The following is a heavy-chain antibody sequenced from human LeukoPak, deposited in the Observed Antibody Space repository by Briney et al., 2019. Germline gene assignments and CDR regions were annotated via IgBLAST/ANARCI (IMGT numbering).Heavy chain of an antibody. Sequence: PGGSLRLSCAASGFTFSSYSMNWVRQAPGKGLEWVSSIGSSSSYIYYADSVKGRFTISRDNAKNSLYLQMNSLRAEDTAVYYCARDLGGYDFDYWGQGTLVTVSS. CDR2: IGSSSSYI. D-gene: IGHD5-12*01. V-gene: IGHV3-21*01. CDR1: GFTFSSYS. J-gene: IGHJ4*02. CDR3: ARDLGGYDFDY.